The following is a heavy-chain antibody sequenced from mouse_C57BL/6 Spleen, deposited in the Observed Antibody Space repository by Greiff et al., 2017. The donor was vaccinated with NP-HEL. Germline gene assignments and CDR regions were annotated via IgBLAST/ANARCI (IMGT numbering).Heavy chain of an antibody. Sequence: VQLQQSGAELVRPGASVKLSCKASGYTFTDYYINWVKQRPGQGLEWIARIYPGSGNTYYNEKFKGKATLTAEKSSSTAYMQLSSLTSEDSAVYFCARSDYDVGYYYAMDYWGQGTSVTDSS. V-gene: IGHV1-76*01. CDR2: IYPGSGNT. D-gene: IGHD2-4*01. CDR3: ARSDYDVGYYYAMDY. CDR1: GYTFTDYY. J-gene: IGHJ4*01.